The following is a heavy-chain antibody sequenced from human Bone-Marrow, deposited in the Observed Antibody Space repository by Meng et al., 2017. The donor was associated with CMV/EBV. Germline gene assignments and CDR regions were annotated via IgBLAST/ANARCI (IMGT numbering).Heavy chain of an antibody. J-gene: IGHJ4*02. V-gene: IGHV3-53*01. CDR2: IYSGGST. Sequence: GESLKISCAASGFTVSSNYMSWVRQAPGKGLEWVSVIYSGGSTYYADSVKGRFTISRDNSKNTLYLQMNSLRAEDTAAYYCAREARSYTSYYFDYWGQGTLVTASS. D-gene: IGHD1-26*01. CDR1: GFTVSSNY. CDR3: AREARSYTSYYFDY.